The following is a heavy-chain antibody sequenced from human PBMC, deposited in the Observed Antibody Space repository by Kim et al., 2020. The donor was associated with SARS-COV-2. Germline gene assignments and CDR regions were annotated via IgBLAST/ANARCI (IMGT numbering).Heavy chain of an antibody. V-gene: IGHV3-49*03. J-gene: IGHJ2*01. Sequence: GGSLRLSCTASGFTFGDYAMSWFRQAPGKGLEWVGFIRSKAYGGTTEYAASVKGRFTISRDDSKSIAYLQMNSLKTEDTAVYYCTREGKVVAATHWYFDLWGRGTLVTVSS. CDR2: IRSKAYGGTT. D-gene: IGHD2-15*01. CDR1: GFTFGDYA. CDR3: TREGKVVAATHWYFDL.